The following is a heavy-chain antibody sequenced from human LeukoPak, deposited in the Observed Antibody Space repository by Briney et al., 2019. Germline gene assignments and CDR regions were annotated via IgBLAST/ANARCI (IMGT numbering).Heavy chain of an antibody. J-gene: IGHJ3*02. V-gene: IGHV3-53*01. Sequence: GSLRLSCAASEVTGRSSYIGLVRPGPGEGLGWVSVIYSGGSTYYADSVKGRFTISRDNSKNTLYLQMNSLRADDTAVYYCARDPANRGAFDIWGPGTMVTASS. CDR1: EVTGRSSY. D-gene: IGHD3-16*02. CDR3: ARDPANRGAFDI. CDR2: IYSGGST.